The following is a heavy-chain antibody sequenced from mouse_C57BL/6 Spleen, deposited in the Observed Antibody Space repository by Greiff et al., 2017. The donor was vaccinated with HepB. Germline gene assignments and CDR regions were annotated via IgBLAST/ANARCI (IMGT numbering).Heavy chain of an antibody. CDR1: GFNIKDYY. CDR2: IDPEDGET. CDR3: AAYYYGSSPLAY. D-gene: IGHD1-1*01. V-gene: IGHV14-2*01. J-gene: IGHJ3*01. Sequence: DVQLQESGAELVKPGASVKLSCTASGFNIKDYYMHWVKQRTEQGLEWIGRIDPEDGETKYAPKFQGKATIPADTSSNTAYLQLSSLTSEDTAVYYCAAYYYGSSPLAYWGQGTLVTVSA.